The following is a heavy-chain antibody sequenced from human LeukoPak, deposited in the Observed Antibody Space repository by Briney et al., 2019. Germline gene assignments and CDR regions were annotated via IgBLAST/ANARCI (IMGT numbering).Heavy chain of an antibody. J-gene: IGHJ4*02. V-gene: IGHV4-39*07. Sequence: SETLSLTCTVSGGSISSSSYYWGWIRQPPGKGLEWIGSIYYSGSTYYNPSLKSRVTISVDTSKNQFSLKLSSVTAADTAVYYCARVGYYDSSDWQTYYFDYWGQGTLVTVSS. CDR3: ARVGYYDSSDWQTYYFDY. CDR1: GGSISSSSYY. CDR2: IYYSGST. D-gene: IGHD3-22*01.